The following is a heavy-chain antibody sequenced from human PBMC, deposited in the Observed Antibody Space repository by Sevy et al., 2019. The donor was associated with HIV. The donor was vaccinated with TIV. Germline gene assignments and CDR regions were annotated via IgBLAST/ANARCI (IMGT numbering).Heavy chain of an antibody. CDR3: ARSGGYSDYGMDV. CDR2: IGSSGDA. V-gene: IGHV3-13*01. D-gene: IGHD5-12*01. J-gene: IGHJ6*02. CDR1: GFTFSSYD. Sequence: GGSLRLSCGASGFTFSSYDMHWVRQAAGKGLEWVSGIGSSGDAYYPGSVKGRFTISRENAKNSLYLQMNSLRAGDTAVYYCARSGGYSDYGMDVWGQGTTVTVSS.